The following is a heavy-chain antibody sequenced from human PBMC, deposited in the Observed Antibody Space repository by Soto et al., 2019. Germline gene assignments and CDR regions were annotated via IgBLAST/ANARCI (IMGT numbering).Heavy chain of an antibody. V-gene: IGHV3-30*03. CDR3: ATDPGYGSGSYPDY. CDR2: ISYDGSHK. Sequence: QVQLVESGGGVVQPGRSLRLACAASGFTFRSYGMHWVRQAPGKGLEWVAVISYDGSHKYDADSVKGRFTISRDNSKNTLYLQMNSLRAEYTAVYYCATDPGYGSGSYPDYWGQGNLVTVSS. J-gene: IGHJ4*02. CDR1: GFTFRSYG. D-gene: IGHD3-10*01.